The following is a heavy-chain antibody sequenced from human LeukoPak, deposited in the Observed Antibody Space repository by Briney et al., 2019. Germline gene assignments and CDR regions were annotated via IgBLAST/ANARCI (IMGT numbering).Heavy chain of an antibody. Sequence: SETLSLTCTVSGGSISSYYWSWIRQPPGKGLEWIGYIYYSGSTNYNPSLKSRVTISVDTSKNQFSLKLSSVTAADTAVYYCARGPPFAPLDYWGQGTLVTVSS. V-gene: IGHV4-59*01. CDR3: ARGPPFAPLDY. D-gene: IGHD3-3*01. CDR2: IYYSGST. J-gene: IGHJ4*02. CDR1: GGSISSYY.